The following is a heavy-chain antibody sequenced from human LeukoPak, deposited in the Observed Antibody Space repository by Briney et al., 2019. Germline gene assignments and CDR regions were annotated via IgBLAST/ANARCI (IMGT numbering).Heavy chain of an antibody. D-gene: IGHD6-19*01. CDR2: ISSSGSTI. CDR3: ARGRHISGWPGDWFDP. J-gene: IGHJ5*02. CDR1: GFTFSDYY. Sequence: GGSLRLSCAASGFTFSDYYMSWIRQAPGKGLEWVSYISSSGSTIYYADSVKGRFTISRDNAKNSLYLQMNSLRADDTAVYYCARGRHISGWPGDWFDPWAREPWSSSPQ. V-gene: IGHV3-11*01.